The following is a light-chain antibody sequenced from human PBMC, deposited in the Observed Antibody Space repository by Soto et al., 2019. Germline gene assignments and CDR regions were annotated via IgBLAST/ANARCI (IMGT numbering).Light chain of an antibody. CDR2: SAS. J-gene: IGKJ2*01. CDR1: QSVSSN. CDR3: QHYNNWPPYS. Sequence: EIVLTQSPATLSLSPGERATLSCRASQSVSSNLAWYQHKPGQAPRLLLYSASTRAPGIPARFSGSGSGTEFTLTISSLQSEDFAVYYCQHYNNWPPYSFGQGTKVDIK. V-gene: IGKV3-15*01.